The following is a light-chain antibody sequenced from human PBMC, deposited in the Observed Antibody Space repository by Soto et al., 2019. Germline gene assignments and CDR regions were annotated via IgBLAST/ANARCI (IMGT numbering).Light chain of an antibody. V-gene: IGKV3-15*01. CDR3: TLSNKRPRT. CDR2: GAS. CDR1: QSVSSN. J-gene: IGKJ4*02. Sequence: EIVMTQSPATLSVSPGERATLSCRASQSVSSNLAWYQQKPGQAPRLLIYGASTRATGIPARSTGTGSGTEFTLNISSLQSEDSAVYHRTLSNKRPRTFGSGTQV.